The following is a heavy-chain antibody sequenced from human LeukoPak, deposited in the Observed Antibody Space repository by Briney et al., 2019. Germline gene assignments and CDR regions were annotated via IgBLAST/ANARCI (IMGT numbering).Heavy chain of an antibody. CDR2: IWSDGITK. J-gene: IGHJ4*02. D-gene: IGHD1-7*01. CDR1: GFTFSNYG. V-gene: IGHV3-33*01. Sequence: PGGSLRLSCVASGFTFSNYGMHWVRQAPGKGLEWVTVIWSDGITKYYADSVKGRFTISRDNSKNVLYLQMNSLRAEDTAVYYCARQFYLRRNWNYAFDSWGQGTLVTVSS. CDR3: ARQFYLRRNWNYAFDS.